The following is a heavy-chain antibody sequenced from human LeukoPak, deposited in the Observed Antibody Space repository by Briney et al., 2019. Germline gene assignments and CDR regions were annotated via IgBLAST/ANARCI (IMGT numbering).Heavy chain of an antibody. CDR2: ISYDGSNK. D-gene: IGHD3-22*01. CDR1: EFTFSGYG. J-gene: IGHJ4*02. CDR3: AKDRLGALDYSDSSGFYRFDD. V-gene: IGHV3-30*18. Sequence: GGSLRLSCAASEFTFSGYGMHWVRQAPGKGLEWVAVISYDGSNKYYADSVKGRFTISRDNSKNTLYLQMNSLRAEDTAVYYCAKDRLGALDYSDSSGFYRFDDWGQGTLVTVSS.